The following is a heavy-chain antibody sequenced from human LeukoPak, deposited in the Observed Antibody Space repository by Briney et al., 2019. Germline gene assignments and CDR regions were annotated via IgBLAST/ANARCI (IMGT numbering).Heavy chain of an antibody. V-gene: IGHV1-2*02. CDR1: GYTFTDYY. CDR3: ARDHCTSSGCYEYYYYGVDV. CDR2: INPNSGGT. D-gene: IGHD2-2*01. J-gene: IGHJ6*02. Sequence: GASVKVSCKASGYTFTDYYIQWLRKAPGQGLEWMGWINPNSGGTNSAQKFQGGVTMTRDTSVSTAYMELSRLRSDDTAVYYCARDHCTSSGCYEYYYYGVDVWGQGTTVTVSS.